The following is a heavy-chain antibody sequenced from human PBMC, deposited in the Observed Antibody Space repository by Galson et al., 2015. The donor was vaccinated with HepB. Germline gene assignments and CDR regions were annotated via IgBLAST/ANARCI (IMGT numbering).Heavy chain of an antibody. CDR1: EFTFITYT. J-gene: IGHJ4*02. D-gene: IGHD5-18*01. V-gene: IGHV3-23*01. CDR3: VKELWGRPVLVTADC. CDR2: ISDSGETT. Sequence: SLRLSCAASEFTFITYTMSWVRQAPGKGLEWVSSISDSGETTYYADSVKGRFTISRDNSKNTLYLQVNSLRVDDTAVYYCVKELWGRPVLVTADCWGQGTLVIVSS.